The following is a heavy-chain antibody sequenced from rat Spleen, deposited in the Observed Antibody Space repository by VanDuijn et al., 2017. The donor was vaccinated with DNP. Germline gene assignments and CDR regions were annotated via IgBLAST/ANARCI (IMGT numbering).Heavy chain of an antibody. CDR2: ISYDGGNT. CDR1: GFTFSGYY. CDR3: ATDRRYFDF. J-gene: IGHJ1*01. V-gene: IGHV5-20*01. Sequence: EVQLVESGGGLVQPGRSLKLSCAASGFTFSGYYMAWVRQAPTKGLEWVAYISYDGGNTYYGDSVKGRFPISRDNAKSTLYLQMNSLRSEDTATYYCATDRRYFDFWGPGTMVTVSS.